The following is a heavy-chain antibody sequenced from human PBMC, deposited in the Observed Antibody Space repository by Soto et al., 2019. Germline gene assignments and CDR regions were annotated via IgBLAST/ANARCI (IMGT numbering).Heavy chain of an antibody. J-gene: IGHJ6*03. V-gene: IGHV6-1*01. CDR1: GGTVSSNTAA. CDR2: TYYRSKWYN. CDR3: ARSRGQQRPFAVAYYYFMDV. D-gene: IGHD3-3*01. Sequence: QVQLQQSGPGLVKPSQTLSITCGVSGGTVSSNTAAWNWIRQSPSRGLEWLGRTYYRSKWYNDYAVSVRSRVAINADTSKNQISLQLSSVTPEDTAVYYCARSRGQQRPFAVAYYYFMDVWGIGTAVTVSS.